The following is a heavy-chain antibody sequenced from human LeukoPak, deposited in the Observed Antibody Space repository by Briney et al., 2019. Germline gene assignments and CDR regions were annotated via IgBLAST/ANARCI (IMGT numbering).Heavy chain of an antibody. CDR1: GGSISSSSYY. D-gene: IGHD3-22*01. J-gene: IGHJ6*03. CDR3: ARYYYDSSGYPHYYYYMDV. Sequence: SETLSLTCTVSGGSISSSSYYWGWIRQPPGKGLEWIGSIYYSGSTYYNPSLKSRVTISVDTSKNQFSLKLSSVTAADTAVYYCARYYYDSSGYPHYYYYMDVWGKGTTVTISS. V-gene: IGHV4-39*01. CDR2: IYYSGST.